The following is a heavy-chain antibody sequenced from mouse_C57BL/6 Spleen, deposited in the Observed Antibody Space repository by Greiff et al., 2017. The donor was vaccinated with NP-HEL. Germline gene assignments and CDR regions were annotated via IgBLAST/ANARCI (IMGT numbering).Heavy chain of an antibody. CDR1: GYPFTDYY. J-gene: IGHJ4*01. V-gene: IGHV1-19*01. D-gene: IGHD1-1*01. Sequence: VQLQQSGPVLVKPGASVKMSCKASGYPFTDYYLNWVKQSHGKSLEWIGVINPYNGGTSYNQKFKGKATLTVDKSSSTAYMELNSLTSEDSAVYYCAKAKENAMDYWGQGTSVTVSS. CDR2: INPYNGGT. CDR3: AKAKENAMDY.